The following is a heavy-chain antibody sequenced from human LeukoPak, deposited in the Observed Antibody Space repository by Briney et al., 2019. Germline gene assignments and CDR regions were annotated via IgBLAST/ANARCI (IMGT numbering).Heavy chain of an antibody. D-gene: IGHD1-7*01. J-gene: IGHJ4*02. CDR2: MNGEGTTI. CDR3: ATARNFRFEY. V-gene: IGHV3-74*01. Sequence: GGSLRLSCATSGLTFRTTWMHWVRQAPGKGLMWVSRMNGEGTTIDYADSVKGRFTVSRDYAKNTLFLQMNNLRTEDAALYFCATARNFRFEYWGQGSLVIVSA. CDR1: GLTFRTTW.